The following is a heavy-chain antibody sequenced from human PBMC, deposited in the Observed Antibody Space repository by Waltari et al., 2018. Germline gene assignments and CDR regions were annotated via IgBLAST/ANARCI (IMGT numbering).Heavy chain of an antibody. CDR3: AKVVSGSYYDYFDY. Sequence: EVQLLESGGGLVQPGGSLRLSCAASGFTFSSYAMSWVRQAPGKGREWVSAISGSGGSTYYADSVKGRFTISRDNAKKTLYLKMNSLRAEDTAVYYCAKVVSGSYYDYFDYWGQGTLVTVSS. V-gene: IGHV3-23*01. CDR1: GFTFSSYA. CDR2: ISGSGGST. J-gene: IGHJ4*02. D-gene: IGHD1-26*01.